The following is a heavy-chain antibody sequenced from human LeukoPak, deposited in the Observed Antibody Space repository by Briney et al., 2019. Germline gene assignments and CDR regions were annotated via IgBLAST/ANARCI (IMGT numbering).Heavy chain of an antibody. D-gene: IGHD5-12*01. V-gene: IGHV3-30*18. CDR3: SKDVKFSWPFYFDY. Sequence: PGGSLRLSCAASGFTFSSYGMHWVRQAPGNGLEWLAFVSYDGSKKYYSDSGKGRFTISRAKSKNTPFPQMNSLSAEDTAVHSSSKDVKFSWPFYFDYWGQGILGTVSS. CDR1: GFTFSSYG. J-gene: IGHJ4*03. CDR2: VSYDGSKK.